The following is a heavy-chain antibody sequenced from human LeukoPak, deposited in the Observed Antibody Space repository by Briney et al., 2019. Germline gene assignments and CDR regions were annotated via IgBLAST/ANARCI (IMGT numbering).Heavy chain of an antibody. CDR3: ATSLRLWPYYGMDV. CDR1: GFTFSSYW. V-gene: IGHV3-7*01. D-gene: IGHD5-18*01. Sequence: GGSLRLSCAASGFTFSSYWMSWVRQAPGKGLEWVANIKQDGSEKYYVDSVKGRFTISRDNAKNSLYLQMNSLRAEDTAVYYCATSLRLWPYYGMDVWGQGTTVTVSS. CDR2: IKQDGSEK. J-gene: IGHJ6*02.